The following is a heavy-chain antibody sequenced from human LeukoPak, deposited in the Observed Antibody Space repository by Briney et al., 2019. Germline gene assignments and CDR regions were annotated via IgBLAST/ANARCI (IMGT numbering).Heavy chain of an antibody. J-gene: IGHJ4*02. CDR2: ITSSGSTI. D-gene: IGHD2-8*02. CDR3: ARRVGSTGLDY. V-gene: IGHV3-48*03. CDR1: GFTFSSYE. Sequence: PGGSLRLSCAASGFTFSSYEIDWVRQAPGKGLEWVSYITSSGSTIYYADSVKGRFTISIDNAKTSLYLQMNSLRAEDTAVYYCARRVGSTGLDYWGQGTLVTVSS.